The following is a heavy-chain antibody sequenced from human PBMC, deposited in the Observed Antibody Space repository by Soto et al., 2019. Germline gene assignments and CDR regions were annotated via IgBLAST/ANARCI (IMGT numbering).Heavy chain of an antibody. Sequence: PSQTLSLTCAISGDSVSSNSAAWNWVRQSPSRGLEWLGSTYYRSRWYNDYAVSVKSRITVNPDTSKNQFSLQLKSATAEDTAVYYCARREGYFDYWGQGTTVTVSS. V-gene: IGHV6-1*01. J-gene: IGHJ4*02. CDR1: GDSVSSNSAA. CDR3: ARREGYFDY. CDR2: TYYRSRWYN.